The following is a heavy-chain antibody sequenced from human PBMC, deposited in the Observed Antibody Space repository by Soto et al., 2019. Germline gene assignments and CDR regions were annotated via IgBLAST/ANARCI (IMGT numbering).Heavy chain of an antibody. Sequence: QVQLQQWGAGLLKPSETLSLTCAVYGGSFSGYYWSWIRQPPGKGLEWIGEINHSGSTNYNPSLKSRVTISVDTSKNQFSLKLSSVTAADTAVYYCARGRGSSWYPYYYYYMDVWGKGTTVTVSS. D-gene: IGHD6-13*01. CDR2: INHSGST. V-gene: IGHV4-34*01. CDR3: ARGRGSSWYPYYYYYMDV. CDR1: GGSFSGYY. J-gene: IGHJ6*03.